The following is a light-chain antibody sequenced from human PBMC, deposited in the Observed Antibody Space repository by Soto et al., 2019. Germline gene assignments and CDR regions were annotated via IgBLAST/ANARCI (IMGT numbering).Light chain of an antibody. Sequence: EIVLTQSPATLSLSPGERATLSCRASQSVSSYLAWYQQKPGQAPRLLIYDASNRATGIPARFSGSGSGTDFTLTNSSLEPEDFAVYYCQQRSNWTWTFGQGTKVEIK. CDR2: DAS. CDR3: QQRSNWTWT. V-gene: IGKV3-11*01. CDR1: QSVSSY. J-gene: IGKJ1*01.